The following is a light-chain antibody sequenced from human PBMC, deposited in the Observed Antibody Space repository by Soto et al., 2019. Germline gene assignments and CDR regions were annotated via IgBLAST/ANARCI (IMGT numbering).Light chain of an antibody. CDR3: QQLHGYPIT. CDR2: WAS. CDR1: QIFLDSSNNENY. J-gene: IGKJ5*01. Sequence: DIVMTQSPDSLAVSLGERATINCKSSQIFLDSSNNENYLAWYQQKPGQPPKVLIYWASTRESGVPERFSGSGSGTHFTLTISSLQPEDFATYYCQQLHGYPITFGQGTRLEIK. V-gene: IGKV4-1*01.